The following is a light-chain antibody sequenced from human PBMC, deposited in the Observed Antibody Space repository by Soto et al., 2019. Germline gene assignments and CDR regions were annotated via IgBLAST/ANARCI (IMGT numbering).Light chain of an antibody. J-gene: IGKJ1*01. V-gene: IGKV1-6*01. CDR1: QGIRNE. CDR3: LQDHSYPWT. Sequence: AIQLTQSPSSLSASVGDRVSITCRASQGIRNELGWYQHKPGKAPKLLIYGASSLQSGVPSRFSGSASGTEFPLTISSLQHEDLASYYCLQDHSYPWTFGQGTKVEI. CDR2: GAS.